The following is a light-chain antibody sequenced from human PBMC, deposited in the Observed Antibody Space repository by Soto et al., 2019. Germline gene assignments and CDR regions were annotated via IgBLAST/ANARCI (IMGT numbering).Light chain of an antibody. Sequence: QSVLTQPPSVSGAPGQRVTISCTGSSSYIGAGYDVHWYQQLPGTAPKLLIYANTNRPSGVPDRFSGSKSGTSGSLAITGLQAEDEADYYCQSYDDSLGGHVIFGGGTKLTVL. CDR1: SSYIGAGYD. V-gene: IGLV1-40*01. CDR2: ANT. CDR3: QSYDDSLGGHVI. J-gene: IGLJ2*01.